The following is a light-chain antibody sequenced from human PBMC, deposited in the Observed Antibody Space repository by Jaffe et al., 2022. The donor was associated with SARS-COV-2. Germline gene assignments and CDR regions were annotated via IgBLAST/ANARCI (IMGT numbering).Light chain of an antibody. CDR1: PSVATPY. CDR3: QQYGSSPYT. Sequence: EVVLTQSPGILSLSPGERATLSCRASPSVATPYLAWYQQKPGQAPRLLIYGASSRATGIPDRFSGSGSGTDFTLTISRLEPEDFAVYYCQQYGSSPYTFGQGTKMEIK. J-gene: IGKJ2*01. V-gene: IGKV3-20*01. CDR2: GAS.